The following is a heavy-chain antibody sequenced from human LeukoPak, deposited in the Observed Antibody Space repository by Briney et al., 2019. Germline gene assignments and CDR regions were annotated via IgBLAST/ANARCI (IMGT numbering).Heavy chain of an antibody. CDR2: IKQDGSEK. Sequence: GGSLRLSCAASGFTFSSYWMSWVRQAPGKGLEWVANIKQDGSEKYYVDSVKGRFTISRDNSKNTLYLQMNSLRAEDTAVYYCAKDSKIVGATFRSYHYMDVWGKGTAVTVSS. CDR1: GFTFSSYW. D-gene: IGHD1-26*01. J-gene: IGHJ6*03. V-gene: IGHV3-7*03. CDR3: AKDSKIVGATFRSYHYMDV.